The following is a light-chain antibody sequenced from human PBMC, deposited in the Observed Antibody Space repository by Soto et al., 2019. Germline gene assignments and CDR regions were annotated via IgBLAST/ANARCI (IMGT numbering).Light chain of an antibody. CDR2: GAS. CDR3: QQYGTSPIT. Sequence: EIVLTQSPGTLSLSPGERATLSCRASQSVSSSYLAWYQQKPGQAPRLLIYGASSRATGIPDRFSGSGSGTDFTLTITRLEPEDFAVYYCQQYGTSPITFGQGTRLETK. V-gene: IGKV3-20*01. J-gene: IGKJ5*01. CDR1: QSVSSSY.